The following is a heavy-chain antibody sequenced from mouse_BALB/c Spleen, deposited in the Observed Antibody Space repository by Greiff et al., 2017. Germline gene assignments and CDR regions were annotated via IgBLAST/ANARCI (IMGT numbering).Heavy chain of an antibody. D-gene: IGHD2-2*01. CDR3: ARLLWLRRREPNAMDY. V-gene: IGHV3-2*02. J-gene: IGHJ4*01. CDR1: GYSITSDYA. Sequence: EVQLQQSGPGLVKPSQSLSLTCTVTGYSITSDYAWNWIRQFPGNKLEWMGYISYSGSTSYNPSLKSRISITRDTSKNQFFLQLNSVTTEDTATYYCARLLWLRRREPNAMDYWGQGTSVTVSS. CDR2: ISYSGST.